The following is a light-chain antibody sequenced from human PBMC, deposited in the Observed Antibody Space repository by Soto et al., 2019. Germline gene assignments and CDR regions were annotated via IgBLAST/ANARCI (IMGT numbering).Light chain of an antibody. J-gene: IGLJ2*01. V-gene: IGLV1-51*01. CDR1: SSNIGRNF. CDR3: GAWDSSLSVVL. CDR2: DNN. Sequence: QSVLTQPPSVSASPGQKVTISCSGSSSNIGRNFVSWYQQLPGTAPKLLIYDNNKGPSGIPDRFSGSKSGTSATLGITGLQTGDEADYYCGAWDSSLSVVLFGGGTKLTVL.